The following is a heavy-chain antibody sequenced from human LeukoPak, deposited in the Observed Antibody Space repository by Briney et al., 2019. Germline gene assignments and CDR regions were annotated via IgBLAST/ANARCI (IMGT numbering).Heavy chain of an antibody. CDR3: ARANSEAARPLYYYYMDV. J-gene: IGHJ6*03. CDR2: IIPIFGTA. Sequence: ASVKVSCKASGYTFTSYGISWVRQAPGQGLEWMGGIIPIFGTANYAQKFQGRVTITTDESTSTAYMELSSLRSEDTAVYYCARANSEAARPLYYYYMDVWGKGTTVTVSS. V-gene: IGHV1-69*05. CDR1: GYTFTSYG. D-gene: IGHD6-6*01.